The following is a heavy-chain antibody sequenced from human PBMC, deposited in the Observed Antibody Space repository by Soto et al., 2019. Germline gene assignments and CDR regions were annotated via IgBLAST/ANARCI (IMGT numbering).Heavy chain of an antibody. V-gene: IGHV4-30-2*01. J-gene: IGHJ4*02. CDR3: ARHPGYYDILTGYTTYYFDY. D-gene: IGHD3-9*01. Sequence: SETLSLTCAVSGGSISSGGYSWNWIRQPPGKGLEWIGYMYHSGSTYYNPSLKSRVTISIDRSKNQFSLKLSSVTAADTAVYYCARHPGYYDILTGYTTYYFDYWGQGILVTVSS. CDR1: GGSISSGGYS. CDR2: MYHSGST.